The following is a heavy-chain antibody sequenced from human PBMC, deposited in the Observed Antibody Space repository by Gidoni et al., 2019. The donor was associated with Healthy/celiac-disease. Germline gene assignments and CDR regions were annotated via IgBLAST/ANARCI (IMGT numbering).Heavy chain of an antibody. Sequence: EVQLVESGGGLVQPGRSLRRSCTASGFTFGDDAMSWFRQAPGKGLEWVGFIRSKAYGGTTEYAASVKGRFTISRDDSKSIAYLQMNSLKTEDTAVYYCTRGAVGYYYDSSGYYIGFDYWGQGTLVTVSS. CDR2: IRSKAYGGTT. D-gene: IGHD3-22*01. CDR1: GFTFGDDA. V-gene: IGHV3-49*03. J-gene: IGHJ4*02. CDR3: TRGAVGYYYDSSGYYIGFDY.